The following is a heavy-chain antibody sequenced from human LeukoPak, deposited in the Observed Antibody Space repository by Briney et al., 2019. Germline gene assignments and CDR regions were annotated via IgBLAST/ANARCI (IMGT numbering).Heavy chain of an antibody. CDR3: ARGNDETCDY. J-gene: IGHJ4*02. CDR2: IKQDGSEK. Sequence: GGSLRLSCAASGFTFSSYGMTWVRQAPGKGLEWVANIKQDGSEKYYVDSVKGRFTISRDNAKNSLYLQMNSLRAEDTAVYYCARGNDETCDYWGQGTLVTVSS. V-gene: IGHV3-7*01. D-gene: IGHD1-1*01. CDR1: GFTFSSYG.